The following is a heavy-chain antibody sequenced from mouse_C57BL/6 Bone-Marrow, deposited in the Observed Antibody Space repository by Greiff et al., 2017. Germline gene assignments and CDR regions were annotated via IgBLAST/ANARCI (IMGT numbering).Heavy chain of an antibody. V-gene: IGHV1-81*01. D-gene: IGHD2-4*01. CDR2: IYPRSGNT. J-gene: IGHJ3*01. Sequence: VQLQQSGAELARPGASVKLSCKASGYTFTSYGISWVKQRTGQGLEWIGEIYPRSGNTYYNEKFKGKATLTADKSSSTAYMELRSLTSEDSAVYFWAREDDYGSSYGGQGTLVTVAA. CDR1: GYTFTSYG. CDR3: AREDDYGSSY.